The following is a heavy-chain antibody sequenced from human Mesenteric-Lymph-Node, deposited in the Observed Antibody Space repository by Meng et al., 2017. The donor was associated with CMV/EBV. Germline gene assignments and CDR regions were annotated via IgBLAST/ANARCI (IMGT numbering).Heavy chain of an antibody. CDR2: ISSSSSYI. CDR3: ARLPAAPRIIMVRGVITGPIDY. D-gene: IGHD3-10*01. CDR1: GFTFSSYS. V-gene: IGHV3-21*01. J-gene: IGHJ4*02. Sequence: GESLKISCAASGFTFSSYSMNWVRQAPGKGLEWVSCISSSSSYIYYADSVKGRLTVSRDNAKNSLYLQMNSLRAEDTAVYYCARLPAAPRIIMVRGVITGPIDYWGQGTLVTVSS.